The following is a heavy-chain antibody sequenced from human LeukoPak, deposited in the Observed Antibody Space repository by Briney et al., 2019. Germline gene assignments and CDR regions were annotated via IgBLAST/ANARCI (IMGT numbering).Heavy chain of an antibody. Sequence: GGSLRLSCAASGFTFSSYSMNWVRQAPGKGLEWVSYISSSSSTIYYADSVKGRFTISRDNAKNSLYLQMNSLRAEDTAVYYCAKGAVADGGYLWGQGTLVTVSS. J-gene: IGHJ4*02. CDR1: GFTFSSYS. CDR2: ISSSSSTI. CDR3: AKGAVADGGYL. V-gene: IGHV3-48*04. D-gene: IGHD6-19*01.